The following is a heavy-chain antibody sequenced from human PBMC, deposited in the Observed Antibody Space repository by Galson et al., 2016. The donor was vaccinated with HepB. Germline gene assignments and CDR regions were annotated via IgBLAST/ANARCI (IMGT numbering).Heavy chain of an antibody. CDR3: AKGDKVTGWDN. J-gene: IGHJ4*02. CDR2: VSRSGNNT. D-gene: IGHD6-19*01. V-gene: IGHV3-23*01. CDR1: GLTFSSYA. Sequence: SLRLSCAASGLTFSSYAMYWVRQAPGKGLEWVSAVSRSGNNTYPANSVKGRFTVSRDNSKNTLYLQMNSLRAEDTAVYYCAKGDKVTGWDNWGQGTLVAVSS.